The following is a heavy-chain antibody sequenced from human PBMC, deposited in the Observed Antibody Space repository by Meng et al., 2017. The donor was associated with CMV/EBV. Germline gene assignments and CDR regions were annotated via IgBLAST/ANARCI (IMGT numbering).Heavy chain of an antibody. V-gene: IGHV6-1*01. CDR3: ARDRYCSSTSCYWVGMDV. CDR2: TYYRSKWYN. Sequence: SCAISGDSVSSNSAAWNWTRQSPSRGLEWLGRTYYRSKWYNDYAVSVKSRITINPDTSKNQFSLQLNSVTPEDTAVYYCARDRYCSSTSCYWVGMDVWGQRTTVTVSS. CDR1: GDSVSSNSAA. D-gene: IGHD2-2*01. J-gene: IGHJ6*02.